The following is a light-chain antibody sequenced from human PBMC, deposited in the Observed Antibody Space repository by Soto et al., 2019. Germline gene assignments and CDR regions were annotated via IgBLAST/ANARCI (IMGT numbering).Light chain of an antibody. CDR2: EVS. CDR3: SSYTSSTSLDV. Sequence: QSVLTQPASVSGSPGQSITISCTGTSSDVGGYNYVSWYQQHPGKAPKLMIYEVSNRPSGVSIRFSGSNSGNTASLTISGLQAEDEADYYCSSYTSSTSLDVFGTGTKVTVL. J-gene: IGLJ1*01. CDR1: SSDVGGYNY. V-gene: IGLV2-14*01.